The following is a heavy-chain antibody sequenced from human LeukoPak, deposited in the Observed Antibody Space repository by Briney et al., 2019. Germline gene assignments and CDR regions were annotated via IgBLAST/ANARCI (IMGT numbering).Heavy chain of an antibody. CDR1: GFTFDDYA. D-gene: IGHD2-2*01. CDR2: ISWNSGSI. V-gene: IGHV3-9*01. J-gene: IGHJ3*02. Sequence: PGGSLRLSCAASGFTFDDYAMHWVRQAPGKGLEWVSGISWNSGSIGYADSVKGRFTISRDNAKNSPYLQMNSLRAEDTALYYCAKVTSLGAFDIWGQGTMVTVSS. CDR3: AKVTSLGAFDI.